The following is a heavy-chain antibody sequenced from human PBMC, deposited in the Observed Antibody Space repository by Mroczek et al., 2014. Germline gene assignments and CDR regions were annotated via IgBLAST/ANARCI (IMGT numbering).Heavy chain of an antibody. V-gene: IGHV4-34*01. CDR3: ASLRNQPQWLVRPPGVFDY. D-gene: IGHD6-19*01. CDR2: INHSGST. CDR1: WVLQWLL. J-gene: IGHJ4*02. Sequence: QVQLQQWGGRTVEAFGDPVPHLRCLWWVLQWLLLELDPPAPTGRGVEWIGEINHSGSTNYNPSLKSRVTISVDTSKNQFSLKLSSVTAADTAVYYCASLRNQPQWLVRPPGVFDYWGQGTLVTVSS.